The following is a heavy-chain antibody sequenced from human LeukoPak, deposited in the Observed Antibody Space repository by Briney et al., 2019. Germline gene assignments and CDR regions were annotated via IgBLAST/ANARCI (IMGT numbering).Heavy chain of an antibody. CDR1: GGSIGSYY. CDR3: ARHQGRYCCSTSCYAFDI. CDR2: IYYSGST. V-gene: IGHV4-59*08. Sequence: KPSETLSLTCTVSGGSIGSYYWSWIRQPPGKGLEWIGYIYYSGSTNYNPSLKSRVTISVDTSKNQFSLKLSSVTAADTAVYYCARHQGRYCCSTSCYAFDIWGQGTMVTVSS. J-gene: IGHJ3*02. D-gene: IGHD2-2*01.